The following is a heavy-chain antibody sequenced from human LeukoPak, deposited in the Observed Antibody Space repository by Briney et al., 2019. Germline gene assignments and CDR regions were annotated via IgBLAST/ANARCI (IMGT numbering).Heavy chain of an antibody. CDR3: ARQRELAIDY. V-gene: IGHV4-59*08. J-gene: IGHJ4*02. CDR2: IYNTGRT. Sequence: SETLSLTCSVSGGSITNYYWSWIRQSRGKGLEWIGFIYNTGRTNYNPSLQSRVTMSIDTSKNQFSLKLSSVTAADTAVYYCARQRELAIDYWGQGTLVTVSS. CDR1: GGSITNYY. D-gene: IGHD1-26*01.